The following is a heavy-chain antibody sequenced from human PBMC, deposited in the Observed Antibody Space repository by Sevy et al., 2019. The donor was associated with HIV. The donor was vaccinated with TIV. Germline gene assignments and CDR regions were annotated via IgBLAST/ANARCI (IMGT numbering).Heavy chain of an antibody. CDR1: GFTFSSYG. V-gene: IGHV3-33*01. CDR2: IWHDGGNK. CDR3: ARESGYSSGWNLDNWFDP. J-gene: IGHJ5*02. D-gene: IGHD6-19*01. Sequence: GGSLRLSCAASGFTFSSYGMHWVRQAPGKGLEWVAVIWHDGGNKYNADSVKGRFTIYRDNSKNTLYLQMNSLRAEDTEVYYCARESGYSSGWNLDNWFDPWGQGTLVTVSS.